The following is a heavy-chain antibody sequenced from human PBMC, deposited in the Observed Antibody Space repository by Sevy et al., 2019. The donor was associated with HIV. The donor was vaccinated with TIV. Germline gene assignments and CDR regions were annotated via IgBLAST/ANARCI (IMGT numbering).Heavy chain of an antibody. CDR3: ARPIVVVPSAINGMDV. CDR2: INPNNGGT. D-gene: IGHD2-2*01. CDR1: GYTFTGYY. Sequence: ASVKVSCKASGYTFTGYYMHWVRQAPGQGLEWMGWINPNNGGTNNAQKFQGRVTMTRDTSISTAYMELSSLRSDDTAVYYCARPIVVVPSAINGMDVWGQGTTVTVSS. V-gene: IGHV1-2*02. J-gene: IGHJ6*02.